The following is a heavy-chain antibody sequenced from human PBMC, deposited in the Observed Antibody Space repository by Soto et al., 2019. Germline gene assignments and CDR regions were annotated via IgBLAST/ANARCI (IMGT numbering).Heavy chain of an antibody. CDR2: IWYDGSNK. D-gene: IGHD1-26*01. Sequence: AGGSLRLSCAASGFTFSSYGMHWVRQAPGKGLEWVAIIWYDGSNKNYAESVKGRFTISRDNSKNTLYLQMNSLRAEDTAVYYCARDDSGSYSYWGQGTLVTVSS. CDR3: ARDDSGSYSY. J-gene: IGHJ4*02. CDR1: GFTFSSYG. V-gene: IGHV3-33*01.